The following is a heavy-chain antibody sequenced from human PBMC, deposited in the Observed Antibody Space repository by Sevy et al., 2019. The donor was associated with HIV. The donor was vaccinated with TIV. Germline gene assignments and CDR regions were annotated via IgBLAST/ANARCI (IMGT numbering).Heavy chain of an antibody. V-gene: IGHV3-30*02. CDR2: IQFDGSSQ. Sequence: GGSLRLSCGASGFTFSYSGMHWVRQAPGKGLEWVTFIQFDGSSQYYADSVKGRFTILRDNSKNKLYLQMNSLRSDDTAVYYCAKNTAAVGVGGFDYWGQGALVTVSS. CDR3: AKNTAAVGVGGFDY. CDR1: GFTFSYSG. D-gene: IGHD2-8*01. J-gene: IGHJ4*02.